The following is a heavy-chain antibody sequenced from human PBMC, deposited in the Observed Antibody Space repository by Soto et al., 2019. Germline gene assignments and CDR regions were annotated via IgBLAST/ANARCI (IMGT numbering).Heavy chain of an antibody. CDR1: GGTFSSYA. CDR3: ARAPEPYGSSTSCYAKYFQH. V-gene: IGHV1-69*13. CDR2: IIPIFGTA. J-gene: IGHJ1*01. D-gene: IGHD2-2*01. Sequence: SVKVSCKASGGTFSSYAISWVRQAPGQGLEWMGGIIPIFGTANYAQKFQGRVTITADESTSTAYMELSSLRSEDTAVYYCARAPEPYGSSTSCYAKYFQHWGQGTLVTVSS.